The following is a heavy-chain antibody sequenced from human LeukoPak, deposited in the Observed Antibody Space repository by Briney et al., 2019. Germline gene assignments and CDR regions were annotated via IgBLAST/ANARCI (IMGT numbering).Heavy chain of an antibody. CDR2: NYYSTST. Sequence: PSDTLSLTCTLSGRSINNSYCRWIRQPPGEGLEWIAYNYYSTSTPYNTPLKGQVTIPVDKSNHQTYLNLNSATSPDTAWHFFATGGRRWFEPWGQGTLVTVSS. CDR1: GRSINNSY. J-gene: IGHJ5*02. V-gene: IGHV4-59*07. CDR3: ATGGRRWFEP. D-gene: IGHD3-16*01.